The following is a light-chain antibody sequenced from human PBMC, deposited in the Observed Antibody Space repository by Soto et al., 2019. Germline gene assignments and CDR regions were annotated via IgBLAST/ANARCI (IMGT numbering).Light chain of an antibody. CDR3: QSYDSSLSV. J-gene: IGLJ1*01. CDR1: SSNIGAGYD. CDR2: GNS. Sequence: QSVLTQPPSVSGAPGQRVTISCTGSSSNIGAGYDVHWYQQLPGTAPKLLIYGNSNRPSGVPDRFSDSKSGTSASLAITGLQAEDEADYYCQSYDSSLSVFGTGTKVTVL. V-gene: IGLV1-40*01.